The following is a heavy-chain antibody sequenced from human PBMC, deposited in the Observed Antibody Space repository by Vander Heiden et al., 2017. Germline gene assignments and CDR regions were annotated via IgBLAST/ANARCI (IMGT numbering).Heavy chain of an antibody. CDR1: GFSLCTSGVG. CDR2: IYWDDDK. J-gene: IGHJ4*02. D-gene: IGHD3-9*01. Sequence: QITLKESGPTLVKPTQTLTLTCPFSGFSLCTSGVGVGWIRQPTAKALEWLALIYWDDDKRYSLSLKSRLTGTKDTSKNQVVLTMTNMDPVDTATYYCAHSFGSLRYFDWLIFDYWGQGTLVTVSS. V-gene: IGHV2-5*02. CDR3: AHSFGSLRYFDWLIFDY.